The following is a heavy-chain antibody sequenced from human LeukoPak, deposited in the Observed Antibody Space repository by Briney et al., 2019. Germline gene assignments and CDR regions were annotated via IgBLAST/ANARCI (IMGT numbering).Heavy chain of an antibody. CDR2: IYYSGST. D-gene: IGHD3-9*01. J-gene: IGHJ6*02. Sequence: SETLSLTCTVSGGSISSYYWSWIRQPPGKGLEWIGYIYYSGSTNYNPSLKSRVTISVDTSKNQFSLKLSSVTAADTAVYYCAREGISYYDILTGYHYGMDVWGQGTTVTVSS. CDR3: AREGISYYDILTGYHYGMDV. CDR1: GGSISSYY. V-gene: IGHV4-59*01.